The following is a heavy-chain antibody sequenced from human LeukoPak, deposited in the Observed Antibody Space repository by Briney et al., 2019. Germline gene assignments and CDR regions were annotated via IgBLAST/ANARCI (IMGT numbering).Heavy chain of an antibody. J-gene: IGHJ1*01. CDR2: IRSKSKTYAT. D-gene: IGHD3/OR15-3a*01. V-gene: IGHV3-73*01. CDR3: TSSPEAEYFQH. Sequence: PGGSLRLSCAASGFTFSGSSIHWVRQASGKGLEWVGRIRSKSKTYATAYAASVKGRFTISRDDSKNTAYLQMNSLKTEDTAVYYCTSSPEAEYFQHWGQGTLVTVSS. CDR1: GFTFSGSS.